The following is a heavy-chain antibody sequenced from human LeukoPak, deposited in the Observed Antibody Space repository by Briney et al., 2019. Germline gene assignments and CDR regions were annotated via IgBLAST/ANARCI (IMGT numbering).Heavy chain of an antibody. CDR2: TSSSDAGK. J-gene: IGHJ4*02. V-gene: IGHV3-23*01. D-gene: IGHD2-15*01. Sequence: GGSLRLSCTVSGFSLSSYALSWVRRAPGKGLEWVSATSSSDAGKYYADSVRGRFTISRDNSRNTMYLQMNSLRVEDAAVYYCAKAPVTSCRGAFCYPFDSWGQGPWSPSPQ. CDR1: GFSLSSYA. CDR3: AKAPVTSCRGAFCYPFDS.